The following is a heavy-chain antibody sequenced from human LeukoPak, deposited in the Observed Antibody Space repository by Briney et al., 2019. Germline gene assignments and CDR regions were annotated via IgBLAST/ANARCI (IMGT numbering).Heavy chain of an antibody. CDR2: ISSTGSTI. CDR3: ARVHRSSAWKFDS. D-gene: IGHD6-19*01. Sequence: AGSLRLSCAASGFTLSSYEMNWVRQAPGKGLEWVSYISSTGSTIYYADSVKGRFTISRDNDKNSLYLQLNSLITEDTAVYYCARVHRSSAWKFDSWGQGTLVTVSS. CDR1: GFTLSSYE. V-gene: IGHV3-48*03. J-gene: IGHJ4*02.